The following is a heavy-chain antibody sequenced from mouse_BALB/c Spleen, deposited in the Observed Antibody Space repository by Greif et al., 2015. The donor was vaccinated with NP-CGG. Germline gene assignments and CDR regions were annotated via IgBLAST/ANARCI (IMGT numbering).Heavy chain of an antibody. CDR2: INPSTGYT. CDR1: GYTFTSYW. D-gene: IGHD1-1*02. Sequence: QVQLQQSGAELAKPGASVKMSCKASGYTFTSYWMHWVKQRPGQGLEWIGYINPSTGYTEYNQKFKDKATLTADKSSSTACMQLSSLTSEDSAVYYCARGGWPFAYWGQGILVTVSA. CDR3: ARGGWPFAY. V-gene: IGHV1-7*01. J-gene: IGHJ3*01.